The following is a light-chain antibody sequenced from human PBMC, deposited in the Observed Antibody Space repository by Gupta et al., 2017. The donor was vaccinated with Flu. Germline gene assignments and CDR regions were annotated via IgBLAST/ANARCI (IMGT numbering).Light chain of an antibody. Sequence: VITQSPATLSVSPGQRATLSCRSSQRITTILAWYQQPPGLAPRLLIYGASTRARGIPGRFSGRGCGTVFTLTISSLQSEDFAVYYCQQYNNWPITFGQGTRLEIK. CDR1: QRITTI. CDR2: GAS. V-gene: IGKV3-15*01. J-gene: IGKJ5*01. CDR3: QQYNNWPIT.